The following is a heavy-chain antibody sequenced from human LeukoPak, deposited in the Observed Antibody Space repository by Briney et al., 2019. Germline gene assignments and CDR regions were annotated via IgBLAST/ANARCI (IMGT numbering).Heavy chain of an antibody. J-gene: IGHJ4*02. CDR1: SGSISSYS. CDR3: ATHPPKVCTGGSCTDY. CDR2: IYYSGST. Sequence: MSSETLSLTCTVSSGSISSYSWSWIRQPPGKGLEWIGYIYYSGSTNYNPSLKSRVTISVDMSKNQFSLKLSSVTAADTAVYYCATHPPKVCTGGSCTDYWGQGTLVTVSS. D-gene: IGHD2-15*01. V-gene: IGHV4-59*01.